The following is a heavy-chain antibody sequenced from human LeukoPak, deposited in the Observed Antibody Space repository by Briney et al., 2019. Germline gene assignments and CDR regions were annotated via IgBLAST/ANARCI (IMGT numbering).Heavy chain of an antibody. V-gene: IGHV3-23*01. CDR2: ISGSGGTT. D-gene: IGHD5/OR15-5a*01. Sequence: GGSLRLSCAASGFTFSSYVMTWVRQAPGKGLEWVSAISGSGGTTYYADSVKGRFTISRNNSKNTLYLQMNSLSAEDTAVFYCAKGSTSEAWGQGTLVTVSS. CDR1: GFTFSSYV. J-gene: IGHJ5*02. CDR3: AKGSTSEA.